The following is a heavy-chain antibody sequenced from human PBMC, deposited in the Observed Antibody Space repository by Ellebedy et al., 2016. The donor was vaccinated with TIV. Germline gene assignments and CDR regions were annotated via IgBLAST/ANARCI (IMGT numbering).Heavy chain of an antibody. CDR1: GFTVSDYF. V-gene: IGHV3-66*01. J-gene: IGHJ5*02. CDR2: LYKDGKS. Sequence: GESLKISCSASGFTVSDYFMNWVRQAPGKGLEWVSVLYKDGKSNYTDSVNGRFTVSRDDSKNTLYLQMDSLRAEDTAVYYCARDPGGGGDYGDNWFDPWGRGTLVTVSS. CDR3: ARDPGGGGDYGDNWFDP. D-gene: IGHD4-17*01.